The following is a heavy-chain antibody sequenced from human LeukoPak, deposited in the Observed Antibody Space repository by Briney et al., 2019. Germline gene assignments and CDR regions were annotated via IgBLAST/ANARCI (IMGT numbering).Heavy chain of an antibody. Sequence: SETLSLTCTVSGGSISSSSYYWGWIRQPPGKGLEWIGSIYYSGSTYYNPSLKSRVTISVDTSKNQFSLKLSSVTAADTAVYYCARHPRFYSSGWNHFDYWGQGTLVTVSS. D-gene: IGHD6-19*01. J-gene: IGHJ4*02. CDR1: GGSISSSSYY. V-gene: IGHV4-39*01. CDR2: IYYSGST. CDR3: ARHPRFYSSGWNHFDY.